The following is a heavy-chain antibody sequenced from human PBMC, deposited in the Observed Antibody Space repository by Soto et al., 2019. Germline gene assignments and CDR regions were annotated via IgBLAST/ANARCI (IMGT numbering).Heavy chain of an antibody. Sequence: GASVQVSCKASGGTFCSYAISWVRQAPGQGLEWMGGIIPIFGTANYAQKFQGRVTITADESTSTAYMELSSLRSEDTAVYYCARDHVDIVATIEVWFDPWGQGTLVTVSS. CDR3: ARDHVDIVATIEVWFDP. CDR1: GGTFCSYA. J-gene: IGHJ5*02. V-gene: IGHV1-69*13. CDR2: IIPIFGTA. D-gene: IGHD5-12*01.